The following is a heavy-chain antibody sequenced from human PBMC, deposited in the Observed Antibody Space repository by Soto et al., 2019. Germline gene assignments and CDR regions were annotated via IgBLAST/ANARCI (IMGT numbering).Heavy chain of an antibody. V-gene: IGHV4-59*01. J-gene: IGHJ5*02. CDR3: AREGAVYYDSSGYYYVSP. CDR1: GGSISSYY. D-gene: IGHD3-22*01. Sequence: PSETLSLTCTVSGGSISSYYWSWIRQPPGKGLEWIGYIYYSGSTNYNPSLKSRATISVDTSKNQFSLKLSSVTAADTAVYYCAREGAVYYDSSGYYYVSPWGQGTLVTVSS. CDR2: IYYSGST.